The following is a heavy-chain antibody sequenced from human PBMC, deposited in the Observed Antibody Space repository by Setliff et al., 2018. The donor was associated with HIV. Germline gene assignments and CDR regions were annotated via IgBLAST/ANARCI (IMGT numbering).Heavy chain of an antibody. CDR2: IVPILNTG. D-gene: IGHD3-22*01. CDR1: GGTFRSHE. V-gene: IGHV1-69*13. Sequence: ASVKVSCKASGGTFRSHEISWVRQAPGQGLEWMGGIVPILNTGNYAPKFQGRVTITADESTTTAYMELSSLRSEDTAVYYCSRIPNHSSGFDYWGQGTPVTVSS. CDR3: SRIPNHSSGFDY. J-gene: IGHJ4*02.